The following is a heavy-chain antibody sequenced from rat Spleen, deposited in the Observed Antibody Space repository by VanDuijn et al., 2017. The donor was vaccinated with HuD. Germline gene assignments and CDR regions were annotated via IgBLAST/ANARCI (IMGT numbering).Heavy chain of an antibody. J-gene: IGHJ2*01. CDR1: GLSLSSYG. D-gene: IGHD4-4*01. Sequence: QVQLKESGPGLVQPSQTLSLTCTVSGLSLSSYGVIWVRQPPGKGLEWMAVIWSNGGTDYNSAIKSRLSISRDTSKSQVFLKMNSLQTEDNAMYFCGRMAGYSGPRDYWGQGVMVTVSS. CDR2: IWSNGGT. V-gene: IGHV2-13*01. CDR3: GRMAGYSGPRDY.